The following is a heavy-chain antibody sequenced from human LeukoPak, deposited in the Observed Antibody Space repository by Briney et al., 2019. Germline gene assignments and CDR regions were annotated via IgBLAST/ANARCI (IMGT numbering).Heavy chain of an antibody. CDR3: AREDSGFFDY. CDR1: GGSISSGDYY. V-gene: IGHV4-30-4*01. CDR2: IYYSGST. D-gene: IGHD3-22*01. J-gene: IGHJ4*02. Sequence: SQTLSLTCTVSGGSISSGDYYWSWIRQPPGKGLEWIGYIYYSGSTYYNPSLRSRVTMSVDTSKNQFSLKSSSVIVADTAMYYCAREDSGFFDYWGQGTLVTVSS.